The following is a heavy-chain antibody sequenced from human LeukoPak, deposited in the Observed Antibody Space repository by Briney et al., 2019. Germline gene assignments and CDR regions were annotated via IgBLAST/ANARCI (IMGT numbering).Heavy chain of an antibody. Sequence: PSETLSLTCTVSGGSISSGAYYWGWIRQSPGKGLEWIGTIYYIGNTYYNPSLQSRVTISVDTSKNQFSLKVTSVTAADTAVYYCAKSPYDFWSGGFDPRGQGTLVTVSS. CDR1: GGSISSGAYY. J-gene: IGHJ5*02. D-gene: IGHD3-3*01. CDR2: IYYIGNT. V-gene: IGHV4-39*07. CDR3: AKSPYDFWSGGFDP.